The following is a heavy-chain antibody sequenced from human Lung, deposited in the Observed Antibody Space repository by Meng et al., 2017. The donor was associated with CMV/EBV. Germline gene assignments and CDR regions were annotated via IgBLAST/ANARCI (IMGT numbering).Heavy chain of an antibody. CDR3: AREGIAVAGTGFDY. D-gene: IGHD6-19*01. CDR2: ISSSGSTI. CDR1: GFTFSSYE. Sequence: SXRLSXAASGFTFSSYEMNWVRQAPGKGLEWVSYISSSGSTIYYADSVKGRFTISRDNAKNSLYLQMNSLRAEDTAVYYCAREGIAVAGTGFDYWGQGTLVTVSS. J-gene: IGHJ4*02. V-gene: IGHV3-48*03.